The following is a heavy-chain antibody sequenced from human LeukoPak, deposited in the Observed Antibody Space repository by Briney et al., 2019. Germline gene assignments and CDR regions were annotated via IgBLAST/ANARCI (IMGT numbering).Heavy chain of an antibody. CDR1: GYSFTSYW. Sequence: GESLKISCKGSGYSFTSYWIGWVRQMPGKGLGWMGIIYPGDSDTRYGPSFQGQVTISAHKSISTAYLQWSSLKASDTAMYYCARGSREVVRGYYGGDCYSHAFDIWGQGTMVTVSS. CDR3: ARGSREVVRGYYGGDCYSHAFDI. J-gene: IGHJ3*02. CDR2: IYPGDSDT. D-gene: IGHD2-21*02. V-gene: IGHV5-51*01.